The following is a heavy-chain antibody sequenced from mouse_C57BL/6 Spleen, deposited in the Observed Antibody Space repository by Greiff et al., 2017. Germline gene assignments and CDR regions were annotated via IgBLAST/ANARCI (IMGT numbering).Heavy chain of an antibody. D-gene: IGHD2-5*01. J-gene: IGHJ2*01. V-gene: IGHV5-17*01. CDR1: GFTFSDYG. Sequence: EVQLVESGGGLVKPGGSLKLSCAASGFTFSDYGMHWVRQAPEKGLEWVAYISSGSSNIYYADTVQGRFTVSRDNAKNTLFLQMTSLRSEDTAMYYCARTRYSNYVGSYFDYWGQGTTLTVSS. CDR3: ARTRYSNYVGSYFDY. CDR2: ISSGSSNI.